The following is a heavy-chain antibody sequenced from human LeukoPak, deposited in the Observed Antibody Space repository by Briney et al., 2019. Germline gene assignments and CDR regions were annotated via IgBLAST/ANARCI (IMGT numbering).Heavy chain of an antibody. CDR1: GFTFDDYG. CDR2: INWNGGST. J-gene: IGHJ3*02. Sequence: GGSLRRSCAASGFTFDDYGMSWVRQAPGKGLEWVSGINWNGGSTGYEDSVKGRFTISRDNAKNSLYLQMNSLRAEDTALYYCARVKLLYGSGIGDAFDIWGQGTMVTVSS. V-gene: IGHV3-20*04. D-gene: IGHD3-10*01. CDR3: ARVKLLYGSGIGDAFDI.